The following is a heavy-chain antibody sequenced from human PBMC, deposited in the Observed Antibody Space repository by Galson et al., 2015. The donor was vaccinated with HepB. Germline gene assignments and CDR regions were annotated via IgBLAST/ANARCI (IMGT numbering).Heavy chain of an antibody. J-gene: IGHJ4*02. CDR3: AVGLLGGCSGGSCFPHFDY. D-gene: IGHD2-15*01. CDR1: GYTLTELS. V-gene: IGHV1-24*01. CDR2: SDPEDGDR. Sequence: SVKVSCKVSGYTLTELSIHWVRQAPGKGPEWMGGSDPEDGDRIYAQKFQGRVTVIEDTSTDTAHMELSSLRSDDTAVYYCAVGLLGGCSGGSCFPHFDYWGQGTPVTVSS.